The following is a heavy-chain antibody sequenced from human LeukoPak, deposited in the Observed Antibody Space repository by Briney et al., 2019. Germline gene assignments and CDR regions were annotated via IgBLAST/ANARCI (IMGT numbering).Heavy chain of an antibody. CDR1: GYTFTGYY. Sequence: GASVKVSCKASGYTFTGYYMHWVRQAPGQGLEWMGWINPNSGGTNYAQKFQGRVTMTRDTSISTAYMELSRLRSDDTAVYYCARTPKWELLLRYFDLWGRGTLVTVSS. CDR2: INPNSGGT. D-gene: IGHD1-26*01. J-gene: IGHJ2*01. CDR3: ARTPKWELLLRYFDL. V-gene: IGHV1-2*02.